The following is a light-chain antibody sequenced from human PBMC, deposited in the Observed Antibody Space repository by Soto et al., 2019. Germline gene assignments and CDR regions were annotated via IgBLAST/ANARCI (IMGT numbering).Light chain of an antibody. CDR3: GTWDSSLSVVL. CDR2: ENN. Sequence: QAVVTQPPSVSAAPGQKVTISCSGSSSNIENNYVSWYQQLPGTAPKLLIYENNRRPSGIPDRFSGSKSGTSATLGITRLQTGDEADYYCGTWDSSLSVVLFGGGTKLTVL. J-gene: IGLJ2*01. V-gene: IGLV1-51*02. CDR1: SSNIENNY.